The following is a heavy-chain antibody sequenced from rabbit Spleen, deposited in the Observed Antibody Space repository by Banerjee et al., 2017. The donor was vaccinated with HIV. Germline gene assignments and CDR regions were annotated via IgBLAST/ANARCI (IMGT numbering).Heavy chain of an antibody. Sequence: QSLEESGGGLVQPEGSLTLTCTASGFSFSSSYYICWVRQAPGKGLEWIACIYAGSSGNTYYATWAKGRFTISKTSSTTVTLQMTSLTAADTATYFCATSDIGNDHFNLWGPGTLVTVS. J-gene: IGHJ4*01. CDR2: IYAGSSGNT. D-gene: IGHD2-1*01. V-gene: IGHV1S40*01. CDR1: GFSFSSSYY. CDR3: ATSDIGNDHFNL.